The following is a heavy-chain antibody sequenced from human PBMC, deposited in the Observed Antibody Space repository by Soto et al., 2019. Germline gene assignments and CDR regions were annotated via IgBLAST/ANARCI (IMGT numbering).Heavy chain of an antibody. CDR1: GFTFSNYG. D-gene: IGHD7-27*01. CDR2: IWYDGTNK. CDR3: ARTLGLTGDHYLGMDV. J-gene: IGHJ6*02. Sequence: QVQLVESGGGVVQPGRSLRLSCVASGFTFSNYGMHWVRQAPGKGLEWVTVIWYDGTNKYYADSVMGRFTISRDNSKNMMFLQMNSLRAEDTAVYYCARTLGLTGDHYLGMDVWGQGTTVTVS. V-gene: IGHV3-33*01.